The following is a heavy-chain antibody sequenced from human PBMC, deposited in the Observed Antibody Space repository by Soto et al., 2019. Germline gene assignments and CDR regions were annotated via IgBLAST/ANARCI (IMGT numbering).Heavy chain of an antibody. J-gene: IGHJ3*02. V-gene: IGHV4-39*01. CDR3: ARLSSYNSEAFDI. D-gene: IGHD3-10*01. CDR1: GGSISSSSYY. CDR2: IYYSGST. Sequence: PSETLSLTCTVSGGSISSSSYYWGWIRQPPGKGLEWIGSIYYSGSTYYNPSLKSRVTISVDTSKNQFSLKLSSVTAADTAVYYCARLSSYNSEAFDIWGQGTMVTVS.